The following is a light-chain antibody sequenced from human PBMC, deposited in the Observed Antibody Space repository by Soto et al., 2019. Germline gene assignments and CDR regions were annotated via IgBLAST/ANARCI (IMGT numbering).Light chain of an antibody. CDR3: QQSYSTSLMYT. CDR1: QSISSY. Sequence: DIQMTQSPSSLSASVGDRVTITCRASQSISSYLNWYQQKPGKAHKLLIYAASSLQSGVPSRFSGSGSGTDFTLTISSLQPEDFATYYCQQSYSTSLMYTFGQGTKLEIK. V-gene: IGKV1-39*01. CDR2: AAS. J-gene: IGKJ2*01.